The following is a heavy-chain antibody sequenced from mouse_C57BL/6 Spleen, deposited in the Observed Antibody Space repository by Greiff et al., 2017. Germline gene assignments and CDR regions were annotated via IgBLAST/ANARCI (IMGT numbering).Heavy chain of an antibody. CDR3: ARGGPYAMDY. CDR2: IYPGDGDT. J-gene: IGHJ4*01. CDR1: GYAFSSYW. V-gene: IGHV1-80*01. Sequence: VQLQESGAELVQPGASVKISCKASGYAFSSYWMNWVKQRPGKGLEWIGQIYPGDGDTNYNGKFKGKATLTADKSSSTAYMQLSSLTSEDSAVYFCARGGPYAMDYWGQGTSVTVSS.